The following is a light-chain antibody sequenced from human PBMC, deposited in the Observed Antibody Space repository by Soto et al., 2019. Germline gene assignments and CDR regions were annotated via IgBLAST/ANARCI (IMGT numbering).Light chain of an antibody. CDR3: QQRSKWPLT. J-gene: IGKJ4*01. CDR1: QSVSTY. CDR2: DAS. V-gene: IGKV3-11*01. Sequence: EIVLTQSPATLSLSPGERATPSCRASQSVSTYLAWYQQKPGLTPRLLIYDASNRATGIPARFSGSGSGTDFTLTISSLEPEDFAVYYCQQRSKWPLTFGGGTKVDIK.